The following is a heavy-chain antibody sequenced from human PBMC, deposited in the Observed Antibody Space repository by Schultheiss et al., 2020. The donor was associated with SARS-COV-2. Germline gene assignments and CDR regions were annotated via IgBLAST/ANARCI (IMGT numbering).Heavy chain of an antibody. CDR2: IRSSSSTI. CDR1: GFTVSSNY. V-gene: IGHV3-48*01. J-gene: IGHJ5*02. D-gene: IGHD3-10*01. CDR3: AKGRYGSGKNWFDA. Sequence: GGSLRLSCAASGFTVSSNYMSWVRQAPGKGLEWVSYIRSSSSTIYYADSVKGRFTISRDNSKNTLYVQMNSLRAEDTAVYYCAKGRYGSGKNWFDAWGQGTLVTVSS.